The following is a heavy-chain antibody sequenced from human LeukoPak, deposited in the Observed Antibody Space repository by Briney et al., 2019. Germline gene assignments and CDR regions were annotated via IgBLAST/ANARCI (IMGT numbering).Heavy chain of an antibody. J-gene: IGHJ4*02. CDR3: ARDKIEGPTKLDY. CDR1: GFTFSSYW. CDR2: IKQDESEK. D-gene: IGHD1-1*01. V-gene: IGHV3-7*01. Sequence: PGGSLRLSCAASGFTFSSYWMSWVRQAPGKGLEWVANIKQDESEKYNVDSVKGRFTISRDNAKNSLYLQMNSLRAEDTVVYYCARDKIEGPTKLDYWGQGILVTVSS.